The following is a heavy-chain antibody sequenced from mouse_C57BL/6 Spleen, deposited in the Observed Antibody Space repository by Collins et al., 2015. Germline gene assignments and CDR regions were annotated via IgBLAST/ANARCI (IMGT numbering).Heavy chain of an antibody. D-gene: IGHD1-1*01. J-gene: IGHJ2*01. CDR1: GYTFTDYY. Sequence: QVQLKQSGAELVRPGASVKLSCKASGYTFTDYYINWVKQRPGQGLEWIARIYPGSGNTYYNEKFKGKATLTAEKSPSTAYMQLSSLTSEDSAVYFCARNYGSSHYFDYWGQGTTLTVSS. CDR3: ARNYGSSHYFDY. CDR2: IYPGSGNT. V-gene: IGHV1-76*01.